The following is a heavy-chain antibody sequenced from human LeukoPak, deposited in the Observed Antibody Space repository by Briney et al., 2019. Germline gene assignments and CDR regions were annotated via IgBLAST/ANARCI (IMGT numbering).Heavy chain of an antibody. Sequence: SETLSLTCSVSGVSFSSYNWSWIRQPPGKGLEWIGYIYYSGSTNYNPSLKSRVTISVDTSKNQFSLKLSSVTAADTAVYYCARQYSDILTGYHRGELYWYFDLWGRGTLVTVSS. CDR1: GVSFSSYN. CDR2: IYYSGST. D-gene: IGHD3-9*01. CDR3: ARQYSDILTGYHRGELYWYFDL. V-gene: IGHV4-59*08. J-gene: IGHJ2*01.